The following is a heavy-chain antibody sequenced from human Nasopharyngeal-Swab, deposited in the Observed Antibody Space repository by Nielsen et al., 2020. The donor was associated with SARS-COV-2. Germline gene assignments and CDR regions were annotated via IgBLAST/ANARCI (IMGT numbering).Heavy chain of an antibody. CDR2: IWYDGSNK. CDR3: ARDPNYYDSSGYLDY. J-gene: IGHJ4*02. V-gene: IGHV3-33*01. Sequence: VCQAAGKGVEWVAVIWYDGSNKYYADSVKGRFTISRDNSKNTLYLQMNSLRAEDTAVYYCARDPNYYDSSGYLDYWGQGTLVTVSS. D-gene: IGHD3-22*01.